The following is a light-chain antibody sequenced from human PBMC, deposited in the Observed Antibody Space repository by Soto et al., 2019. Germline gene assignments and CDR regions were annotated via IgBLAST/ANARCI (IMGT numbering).Light chain of an antibody. V-gene: IGKV1-9*01. Sequence: DIQLTQSPSFLSASVGDRVTITCRASQGISSYLAWYQQKPGKAPNLLIHTASTLQGGVPSRFSGSGSGTEFTLTISSLQPEDFATYYCQQYNGYPFTFGQGTQLEIK. CDR3: QQYNGYPFT. J-gene: IGKJ5*01. CDR2: TAS. CDR1: QGISSY.